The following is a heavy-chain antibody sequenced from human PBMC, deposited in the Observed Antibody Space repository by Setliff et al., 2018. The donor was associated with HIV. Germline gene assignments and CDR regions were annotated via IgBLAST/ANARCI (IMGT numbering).Heavy chain of an antibody. D-gene: IGHD3-10*01. J-gene: IGHJ5*02. CDR1: GGSFTGDY. Sequence: PSETLSLTCAVYGGSFTGDYWTWIRQPPGKGLEWIGEIDDSGSIIYNPSLQSRVTMSVDTSKNQFSLKVRSLTAADTGLYYCARVKSIKTTLVRLWPRFDLWGQGTQVTVSS. CDR3: ARVKSIKTTLVRLWPRFDL. CDR2: IDDSGSI. V-gene: IGHV4-34*01.